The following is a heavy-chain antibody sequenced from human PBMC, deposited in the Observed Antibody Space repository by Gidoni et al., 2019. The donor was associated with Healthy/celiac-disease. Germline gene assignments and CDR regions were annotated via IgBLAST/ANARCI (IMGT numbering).Heavy chain of an antibody. CDR1: GFPFSSYS. V-gene: IGHV3-21*01. CDR3: ARDIAVAGGYYFDY. Sequence: EVQLVESGGGLVKPGGSLRLSCAASGFPFSSYSMNWVRQAPGKGLEWVSSISSSSSYIYYADSVKGRFTISRDNAKNSLYLQMNSLRAEDTAVYYCARDIAVAGGYYFDYWGQGTLVTVSS. J-gene: IGHJ4*02. CDR2: ISSSSSYI. D-gene: IGHD6-19*01.